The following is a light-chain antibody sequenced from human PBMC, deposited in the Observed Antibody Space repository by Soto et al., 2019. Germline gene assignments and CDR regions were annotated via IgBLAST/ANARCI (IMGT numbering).Light chain of an antibody. J-gene: IGLJ1*01. CDR1: SSDVGGYNY. V-gene: IGLV2-14*01. CDR3: SSYTSSSTLYV. Sequence: QSVLTQPASVSGSPGQSITISCTGTSSDVGGYNYVFWYQQHPGKAPKLMIYEVSNRPSGVSNRFSGSKSGNTASLTISGLQAEDEADYYCSSYTSSSTLYVFGTGTQLTVL. CDR2: EVS.